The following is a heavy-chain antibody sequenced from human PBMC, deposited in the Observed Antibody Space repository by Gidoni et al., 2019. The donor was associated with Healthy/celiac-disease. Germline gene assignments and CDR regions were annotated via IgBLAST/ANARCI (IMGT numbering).Heavy chain of an antibody. CDR1: GGSISSGSYY. D-gene: IGHD6-19*01. Sequence: QVQLQESGPGLVKPSQPLSLTCTVSGGSISSGSYYWSWIRQPAGKGLEWIGRIYTSGSTNYNPSLKSRVTISVDTSKNQFSLKLSSVTAADTAVYYCARDASGWPDYWGQGTLVTVSS. CDR2: IYTSGST. CDR3: ARDASGWPDY. V-gene: IGHV4-61*02. J-gene: IGHJ4*02.